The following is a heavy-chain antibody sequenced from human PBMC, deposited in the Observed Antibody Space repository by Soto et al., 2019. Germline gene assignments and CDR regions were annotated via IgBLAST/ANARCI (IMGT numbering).Heavy chain of an antibody. Sequence: EVQLLESGGGLVQPGGSLRLSCAASGFTFSSYDMNWVRQASGKGLEWVSIISGGGRSTYYADSVKGRFTISRDNSKNTLYLQMNSLRVEDTAVYYCAKTLGSGWQHYVDYWGQGTLVTVSS. J-gene: IGHJ4*02. D-gene: IGHD6-19*01. CDR1: GFTFSSYD. CDR3: AKTLGSGWQHYVDY. V-gene: IGHV3-23*01. CDR2: ISGGGRST.